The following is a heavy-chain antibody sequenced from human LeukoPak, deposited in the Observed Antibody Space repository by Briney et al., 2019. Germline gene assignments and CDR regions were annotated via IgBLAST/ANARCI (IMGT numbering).Heavy chain of an antibody. CDR2: ISSSSSYI. D-gene: IGHD3-3*01. Sequence: GGSLRLSCAASGFTFSSYSMNWVRQAPGKGLEWVSSISSSSSYIYYADSVKGRFTISRDNAKNSLYLQMNSLRAEDTAVYYCARGEYDICSGYNIDYWGQGTLVTVPS. J-gene: IGHJ4*02. CDR3: ARGEYDICSGYNIDY. CDR1: GFTFSSYS. V-gene: IGHV3-21*01.